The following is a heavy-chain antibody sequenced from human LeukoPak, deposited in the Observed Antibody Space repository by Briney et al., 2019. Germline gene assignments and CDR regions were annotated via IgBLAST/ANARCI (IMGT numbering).Heavy chain of an antibody. V-gene: IGHV3-30*02. CDR1: GFTFSGYG. CDR3: ARTLGYCSSTSCYGYYFDY. J-gene: IGHJ4*02. D-gene: IGHD2-2*03. Sequence: GGSLRLSCAASGFTFSGYGMHWVRQAPGKGLEWVTFIRYDERNKYYADSVKGRFTISRDNSKNTLYLQMNSLRAEDTAVYYCARTLGYCSSTSCYGYYFDYWGQGTLVTVSS. CDR2: IRYDERNK.